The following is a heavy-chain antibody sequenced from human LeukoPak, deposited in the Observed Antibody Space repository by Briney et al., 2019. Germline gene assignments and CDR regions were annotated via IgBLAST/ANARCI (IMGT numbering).Heavy chain of an antibody. J-gene: IGHJ4*02. CDR3: TRGGYGGGSFDY. V-gene: IGHV3-49*04. CDR2: VRVKGYGATT. Sequence: GGSLRFSCTASGFTFGDYAMSWVRQAPGKGLEWVGFVRVKGYGATTEYAVSVKGRFTISRDDSKSIAYLQMNSLKTDDTGVYYCTRGGYGGGSFDYWGQGTLVTVSS. D-gene: IGHD4-23*01. CDR1: GFTFGDYA.